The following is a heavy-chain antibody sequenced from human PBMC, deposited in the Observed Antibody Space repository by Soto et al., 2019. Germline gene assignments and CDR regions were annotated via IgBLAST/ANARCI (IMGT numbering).Heavy chain of an antibody. J-gene: IGHJ3*02. Sequence: ASVKVSCKASGYTFTSYAMHWVRQAPGRRLEWMGWINAGNGNTKYSQKFQGRVTITRDTSASTAYMELSSLRSEDTAVYYCARGGRFVAFDIWGQGTMVTVSS. V-gene: IGHV1-3*01. D-gene: IGHD3-16*01. CDR3: ARGGRFVAFDI. CDR2: INAGNGNT. CDR1: GYTFTSYA.